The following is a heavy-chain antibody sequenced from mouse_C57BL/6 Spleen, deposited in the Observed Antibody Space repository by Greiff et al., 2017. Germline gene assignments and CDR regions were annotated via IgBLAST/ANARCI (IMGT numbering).Heavy chain of an antibody. CDR2: IDPSDSYT. CDR1: GYTFTSYW. Sequence: VQLQQPGAELVKPGASVKLSCKASGYTFTSYWMQWVKQRPGQGLEWIGEIDPSDSYTNYNQKFKGKATLTVDTSSSTAYMQLSSLTSEDSAVYYCAERGWLLLGDYFDYWSQGTTLTVSS. V-gene: IGHV1-50*01. CDR3: AERGWLLLGDYFDY. D-gene: IGHD2-3*01. J-gene: IGHJ2*01.